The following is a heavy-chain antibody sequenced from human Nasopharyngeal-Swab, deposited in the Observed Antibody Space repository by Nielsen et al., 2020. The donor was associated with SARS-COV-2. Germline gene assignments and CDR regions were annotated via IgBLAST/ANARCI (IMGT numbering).Heavy chain of an antibody. V-gene: IGHV1-3*01. J-gene: IGHJ4*02. D-gene: IGHD3-10*01. CDR1: GYTFTSYA. Sequence: GGSLRLSCKASGYTFTSYAMHWVRQAPGQRLEWMGWINAGNGNTKYSQKFQGRVTITRDTSASTAYMELSSLRSEDTAVYYCARGVWFGELLFDYWGQGTLVTVSS. CDR2: INAGNGNT. CDR3: ARGVWFGELLFDY.